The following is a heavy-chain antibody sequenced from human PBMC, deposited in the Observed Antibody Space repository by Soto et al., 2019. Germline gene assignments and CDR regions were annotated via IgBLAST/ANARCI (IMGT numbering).Heavy chain of an antibody. J-gene: IGHJ6*02. CDR2: IYYSGST. CDR3: ARDRMVRGVIIIYYGMDV. Sequence: PSETLSLTCTVSGGSISTGGYYWSWIRRHLGKGLEWIGYIYYSGSTYYNPSLKSRVTISVDTSKNQFSLKLSSVTAADTAVYYCARDRMVRGVIIIYYGMDVWGQGTTVP. CDR1: GGSISTGGYY. V-gene: IGHV4-31*03. D-gene: IGHD3-10*01.